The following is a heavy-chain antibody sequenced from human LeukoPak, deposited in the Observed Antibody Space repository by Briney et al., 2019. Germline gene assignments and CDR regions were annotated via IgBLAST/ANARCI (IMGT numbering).Heavy chain of an antibody. CDR2: IYYNEDT. Sequence: SETLSLTCSVSGVSIYSSTYYWAWVRQPPGKGLEFIGSIYYNEDTFHNPSLKSRLTISVDTSANLFSLRLTSVTAADTATYYCARQLAAGNDGFDVWGQGTVVTVSS. J-gene: IGHJ3*01. V-gene: IGHV4-39*01. CDR3: ARQLAAGNDGFDV. D-gene: IGHD2-15*01. CDR1: GVSIYSSTYY.